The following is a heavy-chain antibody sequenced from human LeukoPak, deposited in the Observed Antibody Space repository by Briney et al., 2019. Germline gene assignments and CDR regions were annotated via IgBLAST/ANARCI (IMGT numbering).Heavy chain of an antibody. CDR3: AREASGYSYGLDAFDI. D-gene: IGHD5-18*01. CDR1: GFTFSSYA. J-gene: IGHJ3*02. V-gene: IGHV3-21*01. CDR2: ISSSSSYI. Sequence: GGSLRLSCAASGFTFSSYAMGWVRQAPGKGLEWVSSISSSSSYIYYADSVKGRFTISRDNAKNSLYLQMNSLRAEDTAVYYCAREASGYSYGLDAFDIWGQGTMVTVSS.